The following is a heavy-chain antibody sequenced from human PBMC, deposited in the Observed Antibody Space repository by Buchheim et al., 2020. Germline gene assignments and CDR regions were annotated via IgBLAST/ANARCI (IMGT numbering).Heavy chain of an antibody. CDR3: ARDDFWSGYYKSYYYYGMDV. D-gene: IGHD3-3*01. V-gene: IGHV1-46*03. CDR2: INPSGGST. CDR1: GYTFTSYY. Sequence: QVQLVQSGAEVKKPGASVKVSCKASGYTFTSYYMHWVRQAPGQGLEWMGIINPSGGSTNYAQKFQGRVTMTRDPTTSTVYMELSSLRSEDTAVYYCARDDFWSGYYKSYYYYGMDVWGQGTT. J-gene: IGHJ6*02.